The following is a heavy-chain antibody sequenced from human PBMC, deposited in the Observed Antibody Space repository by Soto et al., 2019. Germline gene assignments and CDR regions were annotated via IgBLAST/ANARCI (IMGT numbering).Heavy chain of an antibody. CDR2: ISHSGNTI. CDR3: ARGGADSSGYYYHPLDY. J-gene: IGHJ4*02. V-gene: IGHV3-48*03. CDR1: GFTFISYE. D-gene: IGHD3-22*01. Sequence: EVQLVESGGGLVQPGGSLRLSCAASGFTFISYEMNWVRQAPGKGLEWVSYISHSGNTIYYADSVKGRFTISRDNAKNSLYLQMNSLRAEDTAVYYCARGGADSSGYYYHPLDYWGQGTLVTVSS.